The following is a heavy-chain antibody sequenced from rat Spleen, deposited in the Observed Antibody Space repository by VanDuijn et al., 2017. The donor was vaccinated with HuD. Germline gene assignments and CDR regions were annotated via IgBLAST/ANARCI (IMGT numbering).Heavy chain of an antibody. Sequence: EVQLVESGGGLVQPGRSLKLSCAASGFTFSNYGMAWVRQTPTKGLEWVASISYDGGSTYYRDSVKGRFTFSRDNAKSSLYLQMDSLRSEDTATYYCTRHAREPYKWFAYWGQGTLVTVSS. CDR3: TRHAREPYKWFAY. D-gene: IGHD3-2*01. CDR2: ISYDGGST. V-gene: IGHV5-20*01. CDR1: GFTFSNYG. J-gene: IGHJ3*01.